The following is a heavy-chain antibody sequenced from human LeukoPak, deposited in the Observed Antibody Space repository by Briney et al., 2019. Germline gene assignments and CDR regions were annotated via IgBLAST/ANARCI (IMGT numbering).Heavy chain of an antibody. CDR3: ARDLAGTWLQVDY. V-gene: IGHV3-21*01. CDR1: GFTFSSYS. Sequence: GGSLRLSCAASGFTFSSYSMNWVRQAPGKGLGWVSSISSSSSYIYYADSVKGRFTISRDNAKNSLYLQMNSLRAEDTAVYYCARDLAGTWLQVDYWGQGTLVTVSS. J-gene: IGHJ4*02. D-gene: IGHD5-24*01. CDR2: ISSSSSYI.